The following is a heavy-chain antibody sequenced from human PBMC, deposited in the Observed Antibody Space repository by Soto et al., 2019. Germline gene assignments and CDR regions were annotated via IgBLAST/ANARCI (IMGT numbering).Heavy chain of an antibody. V-gene: IGHV1-2*02. D-gene: IGHD6-6*01. J-gene: IGHJ5*02. Sequence: ASVKVSCKASGFSFTGYYIHWLRQAPGQGLEWMGWINAHSGGTEYAQKFQGRVTLTRDTSIATAYLTLTSLTSDDTALYYCAKDLTRQLAYWLDPSGQGTHVTVSS. CDR1: GFSFTGYY. CDR2: INAHSGGT. CDR3: AKDLTRQLAYWLDP.